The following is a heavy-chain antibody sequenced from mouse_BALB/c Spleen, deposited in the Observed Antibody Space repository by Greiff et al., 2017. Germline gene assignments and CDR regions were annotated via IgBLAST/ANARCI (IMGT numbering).Heavy chain of an antibody. CDR3: AGSSSAWFAY. CDR2: ISTYYGDA. J-gene: IGHJ3*01. D-gene: IGHD1-1*01. Sequence: VQLQQSGAELVRPGVSVKISCKGSGYTFTDYAMHWVKQSHAKSLEWIGVISTYYGDASYNQKFKGKATMTVDKSSSTAYMELARLTSEDSAIYYCAGSSSAWFAYWGQGTLVTVSA. CDR1: GYTFTDYA. V-gene: IGHV1S137*01.